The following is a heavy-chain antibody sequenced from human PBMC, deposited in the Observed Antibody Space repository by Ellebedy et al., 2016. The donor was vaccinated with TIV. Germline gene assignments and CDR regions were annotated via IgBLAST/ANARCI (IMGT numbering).Heavy chain of an antibody. CDR1: GFTFSSYA. CDR3: ARLWELNY. J-gene: IGHJ4*02. CDR2: ISYDGSNK. D-gene: IGHD1-26*01. V-gene: IGHV3-30-3*01. Sequence: GESLKISCAASGFTFSSYAMHWVRQAPGKGLEWVAVISYDGSNKYYADSVKGRFTISRDNSKNTLYLQMNSLRAEDTAVYYCARLWELNYWGQGTLVTVSS.